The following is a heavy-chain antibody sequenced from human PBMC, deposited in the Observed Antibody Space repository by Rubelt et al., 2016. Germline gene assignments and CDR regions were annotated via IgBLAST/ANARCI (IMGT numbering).Heavy chain of an antibody. CDR2: IYHSGST. V-gene: IGHV4-38-2*02. CDR1: GYSISSGYY. J-gene: IGHJ5*02. Sequence: QVQLQESGPGLVKPSETLSLTCTVSGYSISSGYYWGWIRQPPGKGLEWIGSIYHSGSTYYNPSLKSRVTISVDTSKNQFSRKLGAVTAAETAVYYCARDSGSGSYYINWFDPWGQGTLVTVSS. CDR3: ARDSGSGSYYINWFDP. D-gene: IGHD3-10*01.